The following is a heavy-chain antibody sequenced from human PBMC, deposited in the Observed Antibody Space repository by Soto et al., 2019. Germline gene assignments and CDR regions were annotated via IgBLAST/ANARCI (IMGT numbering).Heavy chain of an antibody. CDR3: GPRGAVADPRGY. D-gene: IGHD6-19*01. Sequence: QVQLQQWGAGLLKPSETLSLTCAVYGGSFSDFYWTWIRQPPGKGLEWIGEINHSGSTNYNPSLKSRVAISVDTSNNQFSLTLTSVTAADTAVYYCGPRGAVADPRGYWGQGTLVTVSS. CDR2: INHSGST. V-gene: IGHV4-34*01. J-gene: IGHJ4*02. CDR1: GGSFSDFY.